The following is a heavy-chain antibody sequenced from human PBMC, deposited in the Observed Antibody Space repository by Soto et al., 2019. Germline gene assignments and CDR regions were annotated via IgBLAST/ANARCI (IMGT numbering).Heavy chain of an antibody. CDR3: ARGRYCSVVRSVYYFDY. CDR1: GFTFSSYT. Sequence: EVQLVESGGGLVKPGGSLRLSCAASGFTFSSYTMNWVRQAPGKGLEWVSSISSSSSYIYYADSVKGRFIISRDDAKNSLDRQVNSVRAEDTSVYFCARGRYCSVVRSVYYFDYWGQGTLVTVSS. J-gene: IGHJ4*02. V-gene: IGHV3-21*01. CDR2: ISSSSSYI. D-gene: IGHD2-15*01.